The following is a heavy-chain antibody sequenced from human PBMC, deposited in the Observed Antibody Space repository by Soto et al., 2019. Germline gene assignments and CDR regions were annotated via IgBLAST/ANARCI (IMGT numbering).Heavy chain of an antibody. CDR2: TSYDGRNS. J-gene: IGHJ4*02. CDR3: VKGQGGQQPYLDY. CDR1: GFLFSNYA. Sequence: QVQLVESGGGVVQPGRSLRLSCAASGFLFSNYAMHWVRQAPGKGLEWVTVTSYDGRNSYYAESVEGRFTMSRDNSKNTLYLQMNSLRAEDTAVYFCVKGQGGQQPYLDYWGQGTLVTVSS. D-gene: IGHD6-13*01. V-gene: IGHV3-30*04.